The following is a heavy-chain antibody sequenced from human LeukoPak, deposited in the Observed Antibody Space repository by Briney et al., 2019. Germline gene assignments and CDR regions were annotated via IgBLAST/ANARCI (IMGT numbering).Heavy chain of an antibody. D-gene: IGHD2/OR15-2a*01. CDR3: ARDAIYFGAFDI. CDR2: IYYSGST. J-gene: IGHJ3*02. CDR1: GGSISSGDYY. V-gene: IGHV4-30-4*01. Sequence: MPSQTLSLTCTVSGGSISSGDYYWRWLRQPPGKGLEWIGYIYYSGSTYYHPSLKSRVTISVDTSKNQFSLKLSSVTAADAAVYYCARDAIYFGAFDIWGQGTMVTVSS.